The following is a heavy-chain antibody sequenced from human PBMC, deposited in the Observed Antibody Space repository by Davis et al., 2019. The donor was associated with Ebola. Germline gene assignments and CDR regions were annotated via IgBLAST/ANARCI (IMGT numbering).Heavy chain of an antibody. V-gene: IGHV4-59*06. CDR2: IYYSGST. J-gene: IGHJ5*02. D-gene: IGHD4-17*01. CDR1: GGSISSYY. Sequence: SETLSLTCTVSGGSISSYYWGWIRQHPGKGLEWIGYIYYSGSTYYNPSLKSRVTISVDTSKNQFSLKLSSVTAADTAVYYCARVMTTVTTGWFDPWGQGTLVTVSS. CDR3: ARVMTTVTTGWFDP.